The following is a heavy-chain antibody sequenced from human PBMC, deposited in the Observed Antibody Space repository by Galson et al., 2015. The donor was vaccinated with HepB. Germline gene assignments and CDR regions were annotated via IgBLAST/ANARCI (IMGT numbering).Heavy chain of an antibody. CDR3: AKLGGWYGRGFFQH. CDR2: IYSDGRT. V-gene: IGHV3-66*04. D-gene: IGHD6-19*01. Sequence: SLRLSCAASGFTVSDNYMSWVRQAPGKGLEWVSVIYSDGRTYYADSVKGRFIISRDSSKNTLYLQMNSLRAEDTAVYYCAKLGGWYGRGFFQHWGQGTLVTVSS. CDR1: GFTVSDNY. J-gene: IGHJ1*01.